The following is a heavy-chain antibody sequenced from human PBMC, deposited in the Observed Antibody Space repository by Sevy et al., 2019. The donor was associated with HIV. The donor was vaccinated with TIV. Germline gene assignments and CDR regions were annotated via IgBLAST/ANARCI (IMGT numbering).Heavy chain of an antibody. Sequence: SETLSLTCTVSGASINNYYWSWIRQPPGKGLEWSGYIYYSRTTMYSPSLKSRVTISADTSKNLFSLRLNSVTAADTAVYYCARYARLRDDNVWFDYWGQGTLVTVSS. J-gene: IGHJ4*02. CDR1: GASINNYY. CDR2: IYYSRTT. V-gene: IGHV4-59*12. CDR3: ARYARLRDDNVWFDY. D-gene: IGHD3-16*01.